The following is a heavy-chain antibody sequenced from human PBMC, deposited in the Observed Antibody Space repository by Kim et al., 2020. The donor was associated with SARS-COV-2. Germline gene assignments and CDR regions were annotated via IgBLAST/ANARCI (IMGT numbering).Heavy chain of an antibody. J-gene: IGHJ4*02. V-gene: IGHV1-46*01. D-gene: IGHD5-12*01. CDR2: INPSGGST. CDR1: GYTFTSYY. CDR3: ARDLLKGYSGYDELGRSKGMPNY. Sequence: ASVKVSCKASGYTFTSYYMHWVRQAPGQGLEWMGIINPSGGSTSYAQKFQGRVTMTRDTSTSTVYMELSSLRSEDTAVYYCARDLLKGYSGYDELGRSKGMPNYWGQGTLVTVSS.